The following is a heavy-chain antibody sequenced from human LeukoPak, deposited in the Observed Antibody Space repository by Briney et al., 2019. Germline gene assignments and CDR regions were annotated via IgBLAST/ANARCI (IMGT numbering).Heavy chain of an antibody. CDR3: ARVYDYGGNAFDY. Sequence: GASVKVSCKASGYTFTDYYVHWVRQAPGQGLEWMGCITPNSDGTEYTQKFQGRVTMTRDMSTSTVYMELSSLRSEDTAVYYCARVYDYGGNAFDYWGQGTLVTVSS. J-gene: IGHJ4*02. D-gene: IGHD4-23*01. CDR1: GYTFTDYY. CDR2: ITPNSDGT. V-gene: IGHV1-2*02.